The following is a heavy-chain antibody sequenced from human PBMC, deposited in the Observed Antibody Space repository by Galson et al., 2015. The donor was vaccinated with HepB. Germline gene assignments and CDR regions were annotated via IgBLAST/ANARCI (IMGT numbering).Heavy chain of an antibody. V-gene: IGHV1-3*01. D-gene: IGHD3-10*01. CDR1: GYSFTDYA. Sequence: SVKVSCKASGYSFTDYAMHWVRQAPGQRLEWMGWINAGNGNTKYSQKFQGRVTITRDTSATTAYMELSSLRSEDTAVYYCARIHYYSSGSYYWDQLDYYYGMDVWGQGTTVTVSS. CDR2: INAGNGNT. J-gene: IGHJ6*02. CDR3: ARIHYYSSGSYYWDQLDYYYGMDV.